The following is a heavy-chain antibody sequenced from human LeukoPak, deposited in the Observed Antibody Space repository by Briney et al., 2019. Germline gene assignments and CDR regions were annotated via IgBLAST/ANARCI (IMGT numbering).Heavy chain of an antibody. CDR3: ASLRKRGGDFDL. V-gene: IGHV4-39*07. CDR2: INYSGST. CDR1: PGSISSSINC. Sequence: PPETRSLTCSLSPGSISSSINCWGWIWLPPGNSLECIGNINYSGSTYYNPSRPSLKGRVTILIDTSKNQFSLRLRSVTAADPALYYCASLRKRGGDFDLWGQGTVVTVSS. J-gene: IGHJ3*01. D-gene: IGHD4-17*01.